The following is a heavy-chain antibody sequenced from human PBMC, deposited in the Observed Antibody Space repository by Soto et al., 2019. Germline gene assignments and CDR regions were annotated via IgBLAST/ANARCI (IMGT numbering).Heavy chain of an antibody. CDR3: ARWSSLDY. V-gene: IGHV3-23*01. CDR1: GFSFGSYA. CDR2: ISGSDGKT. Sequence: GGSLRLSCVASGFSFGSYALTWVRQAPGKGLEWVSTISGSDGKTFYADAVKGRFSISRDISQSTLYLQMNSLRADDTAIYYCARWSSLDYWGQGTRVTV. D-gene: IGHD3-10*01. J-gene: IGHJ4*02.